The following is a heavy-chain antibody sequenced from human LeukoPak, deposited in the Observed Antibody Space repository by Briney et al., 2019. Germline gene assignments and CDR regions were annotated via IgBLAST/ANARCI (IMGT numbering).Heavy chain of an antibody. Sequence: GGSLRLSCAASGFTFNTFAMSWVRQAPGKGLEWVAAVSASGGTPYYADSVKGRFTIPRDNSKNTLYLQMNSLRPEDTAVFYCARAIRLTGGLYYFDYWGQGTLVTVSS. CDR2: VSASGGTP. D-gene: IGHD1-20*01. CDR3: ARAIRLTGGLYYFDY. V-gene: IGHV3-23*01. CDR1: GFTFNTFA. J-gene: IGHJ4*02.